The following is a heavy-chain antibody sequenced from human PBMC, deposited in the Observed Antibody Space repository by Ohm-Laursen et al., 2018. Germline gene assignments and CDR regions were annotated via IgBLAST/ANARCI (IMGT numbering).Heavy chain of an antibody. D-gene: IGHD4-17*01. CDR3: AKTRRDYGDAFDI. J-gene: IGHJ3*02. V-gene: IGHV3-11*01. Sequence: SLRLSCSASGFTFSDYYMSWIRQAPGKGLEWVSYISSSGSTIYYADSVKGRFTISRDNAKNSLYLQMNSLRAEDTAVYYCAKTRRDYGDAFDIWGQGTMVTVSS. CDR2: ISSSGSTI. CDR1: GFTFSDYY.